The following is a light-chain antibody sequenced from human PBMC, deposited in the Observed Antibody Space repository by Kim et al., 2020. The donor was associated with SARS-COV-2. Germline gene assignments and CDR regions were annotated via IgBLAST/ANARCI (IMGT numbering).Light chain of an antibody. CDR3: QQYGSSPYT. Sequence: EIVLTQSPGTLSLSPGERGTLSCRASQSVSSSYLAWYQQKVGQAPRLLIYGASGRATGIPDRFSGCGSGTDFTLTISRLEPEDFAVYYCQQYGSSPYTFGQGTKLEI. J-gene: IGKJ2*01. CDR2: GAS. CDR1: QSVSSSY. V-gene: IGKV3-20*01.